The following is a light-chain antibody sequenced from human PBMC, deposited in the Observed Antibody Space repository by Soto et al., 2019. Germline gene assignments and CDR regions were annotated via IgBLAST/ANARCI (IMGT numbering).Light chain of an antibody. CDR3: QQVYVDPST. J-gene: IGKJ4*01. CDR1: QNIRTW. Sequence: DIQMTQSPSTLSATVGDRVTMTCRASQNIRTWLAWYQQKPGKAPRLLMYQASSLKSGVPSRFSGGGSGTDFTLTISSLQPEDFATYYCQQVYVDPSTCGVGTKWIS. V-gene: IGKV1-5*03. CDR2: QAS.